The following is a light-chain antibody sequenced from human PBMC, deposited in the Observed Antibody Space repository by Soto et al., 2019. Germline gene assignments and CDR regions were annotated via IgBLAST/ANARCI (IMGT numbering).Light chain of an antibody. CDR1: QSVSSY. J-gene: IGKJ4*01. CDR2: DAS. V-gene: IGKV3-11*01. CDR3: QQRSNWPLT. Sequence: EIVLTQSPATLSLSTGDRATLSCMASQSVSSYLAWYQQKPGQAPRLLIYDASNRATGIPARFSGSGSGTDFTLTISSLEPEDFAVYYWQQRSNWPLTFGGGTKVEIK.